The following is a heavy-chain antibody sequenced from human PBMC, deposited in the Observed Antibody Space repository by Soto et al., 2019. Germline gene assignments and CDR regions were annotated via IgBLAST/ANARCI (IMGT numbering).Heavy chain of an antibody. CDR1: GGSISSGGYS. D-gene: IGHD3-10*01. V-gene: IGHV4-30-2*01. Sequence: QLQLQESGSGLVKPSQTLSLTCAVSGGSISSGGYSWSWIRQPPGKGLEWIGYIYHSGSTYYNPSLKSRVTISVDRSKNQFSLKLSSVTAADTAVYYCARVSYGPGSSQPFDYWGQGTLVTVSS. CDR3: ARVSYGPGSSQPFDY. J-gene: IGHJ4*02. CDR2: IYHSGST.